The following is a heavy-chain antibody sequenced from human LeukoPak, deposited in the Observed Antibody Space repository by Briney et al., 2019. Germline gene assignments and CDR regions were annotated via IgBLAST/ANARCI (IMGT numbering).Heavy chain of an antibody. Sequence: GGSLRLSCAVSGFTFSSWWMTWVRQAPGKGPEWVSYISSSGSTIYYADSVKGRFTISRDNAKNSLYLQMNSLRVEDTALYYCARDSGTCTGCAFDMWGQGTMVTVSS. CDR3: ARDSGTCTGCAFDM. J-gene: IGHJ3*02. V-gene: IGHV3-48*04. CDR2: ISSSGSTI. CDR1: GFTFSSWW. D-gene: IGHD2-15*01.